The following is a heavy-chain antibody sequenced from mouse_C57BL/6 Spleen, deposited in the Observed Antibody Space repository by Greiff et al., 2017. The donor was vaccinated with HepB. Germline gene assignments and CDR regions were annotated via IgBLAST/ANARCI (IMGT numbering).Heavy chain of an antibody. CDR1: GYTFTDYN. CDR3: ARGEVPFDY. Sequence: EVKLQESGPELVKPGASVKMSCKASGYTFTDYNMHWVKQSHGKSLEWIGYINPNNGGTSYNQKFKGKATLTVNKSSSTAYMELRSLTSEDSAVYYCARGEVPFDYWGQGTTLTVSS. D-gene: IGHD6-1*01. V-gene: IGHV1-22*01. CDR2: INPNNGGT. J-gene: IGHJ2*01.